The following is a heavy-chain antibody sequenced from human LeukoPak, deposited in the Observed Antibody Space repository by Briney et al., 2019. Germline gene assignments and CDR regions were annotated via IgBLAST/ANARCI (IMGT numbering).Heavy chain of an antibody. V-gene: IGHV1-8*03. D-gene: IGHD4-11*01. Sequence: ASVKVSCKASGYTFTSYDINWVRQATGQGLEWMGWMNPNSGNTGYAQKFQGRVTITRNTSISTAYMGLSSLRSEDTAVYYCARDYSNYAHNFDYWGQGTLVTVSS. CDR2: MNPNSGNT. CDR1: GYTFTSYD. J-gene: IGHJ4*02. CDR3: ARDYSNYAHNFDY.